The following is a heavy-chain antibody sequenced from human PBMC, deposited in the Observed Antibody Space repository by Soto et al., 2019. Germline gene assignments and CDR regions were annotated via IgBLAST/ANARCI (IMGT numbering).Heavy chain of an antibody. CDR2: ISGSGGST. J-gene: IGHJ6*02. CDR1: GFTFSSYA. Sequence: GGSLRLSCAASGFTFSSYAMSWVRQAPGKGLEWVSAISGSGGSTYYADSVKGRSTISRDNSKNTLYLQMNSLRAEDTAVYYCAKWGLGLAVDHYYYYYYGMDVWGQGTTVTVSS. D-gene: IGHD3-16*01. V-gene: IGHV3-23*01. CDR3: AKWGLGLAVDHYYYYYYGMDV.